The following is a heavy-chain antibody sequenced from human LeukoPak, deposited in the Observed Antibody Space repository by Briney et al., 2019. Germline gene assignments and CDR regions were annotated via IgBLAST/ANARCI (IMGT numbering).Heavy chain of an antibody. CDR2: IRYDGSNK. D-gene: IGHD1-26*01. CDR1: GFTFSSYG. Sequence: PGGSLRLSCAASGFTFSSYGMHWVRQAPGKGLEWVAFIRYDGSNKYYADSVKGRFTISRDNSKNTLYLQMNSLRAEDTAVYYCAKDLLGATIGVYFQHWGQGTLVTVSS. CDR3: AKDLLGATIGVYFQH. V-gene: IGHV3-30*02. J-gene: IGHJ1*01.